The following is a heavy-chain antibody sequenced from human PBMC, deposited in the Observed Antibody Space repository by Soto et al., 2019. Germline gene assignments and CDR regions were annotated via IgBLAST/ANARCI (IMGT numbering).Heavy chain of an antibody. CDR1: AFSFSSYT. CDR3: ARGHCIVGSCDGPEYFQH. V-gene: IGHV3-21*01. Sequence: EVQLVESGGGLVKPGGSLRLSCAASAFSFSSYTMTWVRQAPGKGLEWVSSISSNNYYIYYADSVKGRFTISRDNANNSLYLQRNSLLGEDTAVYYCARGHCIVGSCDGPEYFQHWGQGTLVSVSS. D-gene: IGHD2-15*01. CDR2: ISSNNYYI. J-gene: IGHJ1*01.